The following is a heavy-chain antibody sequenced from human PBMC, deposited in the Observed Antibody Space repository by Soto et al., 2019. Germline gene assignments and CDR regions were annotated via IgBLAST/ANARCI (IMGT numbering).Heavy chain of an antibody. CDR2: VSSSGTTI. D-gene: IGHD6-6*01. CDR3: ARMGPRAARPSY. Sequence: QVQLVESGGGLVKPGGSLRLSCAASGFTFSDYDMSWIRQAPGKGLEWVSFVSSSGTTIYYADSVKGRFTISRDNAKNSLYLQMNSLRAEYTAVYYCARMGPRAARPSYWGQGTLVTVSS. J-gene: IGHJ4*02. CDR1: GFTFSDYD. V-gene: IGHV3-11*01.